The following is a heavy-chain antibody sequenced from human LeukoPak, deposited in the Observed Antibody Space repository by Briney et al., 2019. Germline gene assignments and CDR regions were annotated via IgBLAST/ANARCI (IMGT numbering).Heavy chain of an antibody. CDR3: ARDRTGYSSGWEDNDY. CDR2: INPNSGGT. V-gene: IGHV1-2*02. J-gene: IGHJ4*02. D-gene: IGHD6-19*01. Sequence: ASVKVSCKASGYTLTGYYMHWVRQAPGQGLEWMGWINPNSGGTNYAQKFQGRVTMTRDTSISTAYMELSRLRSDDTAVYYCARDRTGYSSGWEDNDYWGQGTLVTVSS. CDR1: GYTLTGYY.